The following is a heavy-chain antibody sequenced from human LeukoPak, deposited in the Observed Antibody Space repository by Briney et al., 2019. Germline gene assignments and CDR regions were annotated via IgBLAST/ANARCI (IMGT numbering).Heavy chain of an antibody. CDR1: GFTFSSFD. D-gene: IGHD1-1*01. CDR3: ARGPPRGIYYYMDV. V-gene: IGHV3-13*01. J-gene: IGHJ6*03. CDR2: IGTASDT. Sequence: SGGSLRLSCAASGFTFSSFDMHWVRQPTGQGLAWVSIIGTASDTYYPGSVEGRFTLSRDNAKNSLYLQMNSLTAGDTAVYYCARGPPRGIYYYMDVWGKGTTVSVSS.